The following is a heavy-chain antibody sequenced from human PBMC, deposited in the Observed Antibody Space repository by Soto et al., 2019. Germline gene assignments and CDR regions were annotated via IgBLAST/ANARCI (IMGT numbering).Heavy chain of an antibody. CDR1: RYTFTNYY. Sequence: GASVKVSCKASRYTFTNYYFHWVRQAPGQGLEWMGIMNPSGGSASYAQKFQGRVTMTRDTSTSTVYMELSRLRSEDTAVYYCAGDSPSDKHADYWGQGTLVTVSS. D-gene: IGHD3-9*01. CDR3: AGDSPSDKHADY. CDR2: MNPSGGSA. J-gene: IGHJ4*02. V-gene: IGHV1-46*03.